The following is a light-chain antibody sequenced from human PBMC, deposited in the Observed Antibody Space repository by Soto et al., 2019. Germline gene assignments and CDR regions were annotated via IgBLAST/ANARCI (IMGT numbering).Light chain of an antibody. CDR3: QQYINWPPYT. CDR1: QSVRSN. V-gene: IGKV3-15*01. Sequence: EIVMTQSPATLSVSPGERATLSCRASQSVRSNLAWYQQKPGQAPRLLIYGASTRATGIPARFSGSGSGTEFTLTISSLQSEDFAVYYCQQYINWPPYTFGQGTKLEIK. CDR2: GAS. J-gene: IGKJ2*01.